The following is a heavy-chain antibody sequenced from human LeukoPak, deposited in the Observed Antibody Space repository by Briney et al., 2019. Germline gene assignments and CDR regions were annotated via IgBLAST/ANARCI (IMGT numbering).Heavy chain of an antibody. CDR3: TKMKGHPLQKYYMDV. CDR2: VSGTGDNT. V-gene: IGHV3-23*01. Sequence: GGSLRLSCAVSGFTFSGFAMSWVRRTPGKGLEWVSGVSGTGDNTLYAASVKGRFTISRDNSKNTLYLEINSLRAEDTAIYYCTKMKGHPLQKYYMDVWEQGTTVTVSS. D-gene: IGHD2/OR15-2a*01. J-gene: IGHJ6*01. CDR1: GFTFSGFA.